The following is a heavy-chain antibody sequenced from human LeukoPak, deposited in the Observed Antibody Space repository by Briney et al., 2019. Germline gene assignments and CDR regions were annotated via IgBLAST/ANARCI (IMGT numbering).Heavy chain of an antibody. V-gene: IGHV4-39*07. J-gene: IGHJ2*01. CDR2: IYYSGST. Sequence: SETLSLTCTVSGASISSGSYYWGWIRQPPGKGLEWIGSIYYSGSTYYNPSLKSRVTISVDTSKSQFSLKVKSVTAADTAVYYCARGYYGSGSYFPPGYFDVWGRGTLVTVSS. CDR3: ARGYYGSGSYFPPGYFDV. CDR1: GASISSGSYY. D-gene: IGHD3-10*01.